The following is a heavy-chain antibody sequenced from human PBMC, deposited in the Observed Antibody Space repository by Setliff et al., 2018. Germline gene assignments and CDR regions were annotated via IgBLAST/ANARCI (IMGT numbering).Heavy chain of an antibody. CDR1: GYTLTELS. V-gene: IGHV1-24*01. Sequence: EASVKVSCKVSGYTLTELSRHWVRQAPGKGLEWMGGFDPEDGETIYAQKFQGRVTMTEDTSTDTAYMELSSLRSEDTAVYYCARELVVPAALQYYYYYYGMDVWGQGTTVTVSS. CDR3: ARELVVPAALQYYYYYYGMDV. J-gene: IGHJ6*02. D-gene: IGHD2-2*01. CDR2: FDPEDGET.